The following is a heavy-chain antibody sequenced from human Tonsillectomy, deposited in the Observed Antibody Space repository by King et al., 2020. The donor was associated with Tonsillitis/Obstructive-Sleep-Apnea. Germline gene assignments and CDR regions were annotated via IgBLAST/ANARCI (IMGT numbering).Heavy chain of an antibody. CDR2: INHSGST. J-gene: IGHJ4*02. Sequence: VQLQQWAAGLLKPSETLSLTCAVYGGSLSGYYWSWIRQPPGKGLEWIGEINHSGSTNYNPSLKSRVTISMDTSKKQFSLKLSAVTAADTAVHFCAREGFLRVPVVMGGGFDYWGQGTLLSVSS. D-gene: IGHD3-22*01. V-gene: IGHV4-34*01. CDR3: AREGFLRVPVVMGGGFDY. CDR1: GGSLSGYY.